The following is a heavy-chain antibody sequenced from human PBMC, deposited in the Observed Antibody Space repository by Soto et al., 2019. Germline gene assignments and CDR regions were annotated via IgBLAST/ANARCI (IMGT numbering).Heavy chain of an antibody. V-gene: IGHV4-34*01. CDR1: DVSFSDYY. D-gene: IGHD3-16*02. J-gene: IGHJ6*03. CDR2: VNHGGGT. CDR3: ARLSRAFGGVVASRPHYYYYMDV. Sequence: QVQLQLWGAGLLKPSETLSLTCAVNDVSFSDYYWSWIRQPPGKGLEWIGEVNHGGGTNYSPSLKSRVTISVETSKNQFSLKLSSVTAADTAVYFCARLSRAFGGVVASRPHYYYYMDVWGKGTTVTVSS.